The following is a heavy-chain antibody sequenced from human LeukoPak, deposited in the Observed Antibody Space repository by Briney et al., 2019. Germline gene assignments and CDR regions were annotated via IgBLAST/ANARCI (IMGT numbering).Heavy chain of an antibody. J-gene: IGHJ3*02. V-gene: IGHV4-39*07. D-gene: IGHD3-22*01. CDR1: GGSISSSSYY. CDR3: ARGGSFTMIVVVHHRHAFDI. CDR2: IYYSGST. Sequence: SETLSLTCTVSGGSISSSSYYWGWIRQPPGKGLEWIGTIYYSGSTYYNPSLKSRVTISVDTSKNQFSLKLSSVTAADTAVYYCARGGSFTMIVVVHHRHAFDIWGQGTMVTVSS.